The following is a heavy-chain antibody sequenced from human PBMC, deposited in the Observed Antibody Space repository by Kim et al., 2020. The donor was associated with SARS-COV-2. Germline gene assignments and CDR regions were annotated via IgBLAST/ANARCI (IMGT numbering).Heavy chain of an antibody. D-gene: IGHD6-19*01. V-gene: IGHV7-4-1*02. J-gene: IGHJ6*03. CDR2: INTNTGNP. Sequence: ASVKVSCKASGYTFTSYAMNWVRQAPGQGLEWMGWINTNTGNPTYAQGFTGRFVFSLDTSDSTAYLQISSLKAEDTAVYYCARDSSGWNPYYYYYYMDVWGKGTTVTVSS. CDR3: ARDSSGWNPYYYYYYMDV. CDR1: GYTFTSYA.